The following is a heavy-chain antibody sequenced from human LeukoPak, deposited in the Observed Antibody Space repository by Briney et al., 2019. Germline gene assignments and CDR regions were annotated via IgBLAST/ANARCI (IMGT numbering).Heavy chain of an antibody. CDR3: ARRYFSSTPCRGNFDS. J-gene: IGHJ4*02. Sequence: GESLQISCKGSGYRFTTYWIAWVRQMPGKGLEWVGIIYPGDSDTRYSPSFQGQVTISAAMSINTAYLQWSSLKASDTAIYYCARRYFSSTPCRGNFDSWGEGNLVTVSS. CDR1: GYRFTTYW. V-gene: IGHV5-51*01. CDR2: IYPGDSDT. D-gene: IGHD2-2*01.